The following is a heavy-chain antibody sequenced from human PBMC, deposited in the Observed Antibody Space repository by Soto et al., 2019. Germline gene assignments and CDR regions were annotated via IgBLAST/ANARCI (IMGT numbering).Heavy chain of an antibody. CDR1: GDSINSNNYY. J-gene: IGHJ3*02. V-gene: IGHV4-39*01. CDR2: IFYSGNR. CDR3: VSLIPRPADAFDT. D-gene: IGHD2-2*02. Sequence: QLHLQESGPGLVMPSETLSLTFTVSGDSINSNNYYWVWIRQPPGKGLEWIGSIFYSGNRYYNPSLKSRITISVDTSKNQFSLGLTSLTAADTALYYCVSLIPRPADAFDTWGQGTLVTVS.